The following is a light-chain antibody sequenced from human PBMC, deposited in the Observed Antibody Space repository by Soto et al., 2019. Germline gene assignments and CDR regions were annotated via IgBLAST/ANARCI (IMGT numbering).Light chain of an antibody. V-gene: IGKV1-39*01. Sequence: DIQMTQSSSSLSASVGDRVTITCRASQSISNYLNWYQQKPGKAPKLLIYGASNLQSGVPSRFSGSGAGTDFTLTISSLQPEDFATFYCQQSYSSPLTFGGGTKVEIK. J-gene: IGKJ4*01. CDR2: GAS. CDR1: QSISNY. CDR3: QQSYSSPLT.